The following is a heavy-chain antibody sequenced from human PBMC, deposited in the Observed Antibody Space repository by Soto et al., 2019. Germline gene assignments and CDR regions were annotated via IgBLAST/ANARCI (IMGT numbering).Heavy chain of an antibody. CDR1: GGSISSGGYY. J-gene: IGHJ4*02. D-gene: IGHD4-17*01. CDR3: AATQSRYGAYFDS. V-gene: IGHV4-31*03. Sequence: SETLSLTCTVSGGSISSGGYYWSWIRQHPGKGLGWIGYIYYSGSTYYNPSLKSRVTISVDTSKNQFSLKLSSVTAADTAVYYCAATQSRYGAYFDSWGQGTLVTVS. CDR2: IYYSGST.